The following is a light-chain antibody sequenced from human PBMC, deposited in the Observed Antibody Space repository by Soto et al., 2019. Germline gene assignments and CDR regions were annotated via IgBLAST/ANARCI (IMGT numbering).Light chain of an antibody. J-gene: IGKJ3*01. Sequence: EVVMTQSPGTLSLSPGEAATLSCRASQSVSSSYLAWYQHKPGQSPRLLIYGGSTRVTGIPDRFSGSGSGTDFTLTISRLEPEDFAVYYCQQYGRSPPFIFGPGTKVDIK. CDR1: QSVSSSY. CDR3: QQYGRSPPFI. CDR2: GGS. V-gene: IGKV3-20*01.